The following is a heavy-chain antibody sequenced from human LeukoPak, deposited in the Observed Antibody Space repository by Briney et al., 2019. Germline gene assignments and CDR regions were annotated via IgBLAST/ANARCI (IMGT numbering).Heavy chain of an antibody. J-gene: IGHJ4*02. Sequence: GGSLRLSCAASGVTLSGYSMNWVRQAPGKGLEWVSHITFTGTTYYADSVKGRFTISRDNAKKSPSLQMNSLRAEDTAIYYCSTAKFDYWGQGTLVTVSS. CDR3: STAKFDY. V-gene: IGHV3-48*01. CDR1: GVTLSGYS. CDR2: ITFTGTT.